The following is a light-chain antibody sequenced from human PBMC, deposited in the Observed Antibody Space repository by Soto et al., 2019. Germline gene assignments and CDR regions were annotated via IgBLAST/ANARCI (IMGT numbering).Light chain of an antibody. V-gene: IGLV2-8*01. CDR3: SSYAGSNNVV. Sequence: QSVLTQPPSASGSPGQSVTISCTGTSSDVGGYNYVSWYQQHPGKAPKLIIYGVSQRPSGVPDRFSGSKSGNTASLTVSGLQAEDEAVYHCSSYAGSNNVVLGGGTKVTVL. CDR1: SSDVGGYNY. J-gene: IGLJ2*01. CDR2: GVS.